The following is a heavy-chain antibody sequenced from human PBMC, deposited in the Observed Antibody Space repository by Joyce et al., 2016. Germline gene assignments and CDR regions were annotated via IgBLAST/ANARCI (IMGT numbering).Heavy chain of an antibody. CDR2: ISSVGTNK. CDR3: ARDSNGAFDI. Sequence: AQLVESGGGVVQPGRSLRLSCAASGFTLSDYVTHWVSQAPGKGLKWVTVISSVGTNKYYADSVKGRFTISRDSSRNTLYLQMNSLRTDDTAMYYCARDSNGAFDIWGQGTMVTVSS. J-gene: IGHJ3*02. D-gene: IGHD4-11*01. CDR1: GFTLSDYV. V-gene: IGHV3-30-3*01.